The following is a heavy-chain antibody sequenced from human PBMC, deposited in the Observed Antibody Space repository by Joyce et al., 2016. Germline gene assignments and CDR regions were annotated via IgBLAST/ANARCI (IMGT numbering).Heavy chain of an antibody. J-gene: IGHJ6*03. CDR1: GGSINSDNYY. V-gene: IGHV4-39*07. D-gene: IGHD3-10*01. Sequence: QLQLQESGPGLVKPSETLSLTCTVSGGSINSDNYYWGWNRQPPGKGLGWIGEIHHGGSTYDNPSLKSRFTISVDTSKNQFSLNLSSVTAADTAMYYCARGGRHHYGSGVCYMDVWGKGTTVTVSS. CDR2: IHHGGST. CDR3: ARGGRHHYGSGVCYMDV.